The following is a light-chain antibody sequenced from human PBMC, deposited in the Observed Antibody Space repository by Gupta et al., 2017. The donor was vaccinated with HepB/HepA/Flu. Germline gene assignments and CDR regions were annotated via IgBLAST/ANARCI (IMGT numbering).Light chain of an antibody. CDR2: DVS. CDR3: CSYAGSDDLWV. V-gene: IGLV2-11*01. Sequence: SALTQPRSVSGSPGQSVTISCTGTSSDVGGYNYVSWYQQHPGKAPKLMIYDVSKRPSGVPDRFSGSKSGNTASPTTSGLQAEEEADDYCCSYAGSDDLWVFGGGTKLTVL. J-gene: IGLJ2*01. CDR1: SSDVGGYNY.